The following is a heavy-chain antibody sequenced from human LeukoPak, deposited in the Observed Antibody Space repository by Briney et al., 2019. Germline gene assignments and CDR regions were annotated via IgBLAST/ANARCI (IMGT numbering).Heavy chain of an antibody. J-gene: IGHJ4*02. CDR1: GFSLSTSGVG. CDR3: AHRPPYYDILTGSFDY. CDR2: IYWNDDK. D-gene: IGHD3-9*01. V-gene: IGHV2-5*01. Sequence: SGPTLVKPTQTLTLTCTFSGFSLSTSGVGVGWIRQPPGKALEWLALIYWNDDKRYSPSLKSRLTITKDTSKNQVVLTMTNMDPVDTATYYCAHRPPYYDILTGSFDYWGQGTLVTVS.